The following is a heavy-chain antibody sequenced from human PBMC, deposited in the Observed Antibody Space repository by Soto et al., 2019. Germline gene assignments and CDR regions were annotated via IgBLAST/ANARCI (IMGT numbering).Heavy chain of an antibody. D-gene: IGHD6-13*01. CDR1: GGSISSDY. V-gene: IGHV4-4*07. J-gene: IGHJ5*02. CDR3: AREPTTAGTVNWFEP. CDR2: VYTSAYS. Sequence: VQLQEWGPGLVKPSEALSLICTVSGGSISSDYLSWIRQPAGKGLEWIGRVYTSAYSNSNPSHKSRVTMSVDTSKKQFSLILGSVAAADTDVYYCAREPTTAGTVNWFEPWGQGTLVTVSS.